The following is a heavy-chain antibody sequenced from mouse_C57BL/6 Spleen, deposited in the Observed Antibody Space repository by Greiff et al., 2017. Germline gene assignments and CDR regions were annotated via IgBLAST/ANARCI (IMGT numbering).Heavy chain of an antibody. CDR2: ISSGGSYT. CDR1: GFTFSSYG. CDR3: ARTVVEWYFDV. V-gene: IGHV5-6*01. Sequence: EVKLVESGGDLVKPGGSLKLSCAASGFTFSSYGMSWVRQTPDKRLEWVATISSGGSYTYYPDSVKGRFTISRDNAKNTLYLQMSSLKSEDTAMXYCARTVVEWYFDVWGTGTTVTVSS. J-gene: IGHJ1*03. D-gene: IGHD1-1*01.